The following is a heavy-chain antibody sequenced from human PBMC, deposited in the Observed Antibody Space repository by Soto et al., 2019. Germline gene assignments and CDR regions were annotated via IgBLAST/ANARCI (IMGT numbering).Heavy chain of an antibody. Sequence: PGGSLRLSCAAPGFTFSSYWMSWVRQAPGKGLEWVANINEDGSGKYYVDSVKGRFTISKGYAKNSLDLQMNSLRAEDTAVYYCAMTPKRSDNCAWGQGTLVTVSS. CDR1: GFTFSSYW. J-gene: IGHJ5*02. V-gene: IGHV3-7*01. D-gene: IGHD3-10*01. CDR3: AMTPKRSDNCA. CDR2: INEDGSGK.